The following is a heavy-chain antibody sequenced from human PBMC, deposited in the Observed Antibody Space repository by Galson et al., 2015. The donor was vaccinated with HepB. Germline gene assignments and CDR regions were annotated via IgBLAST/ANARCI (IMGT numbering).Heavy chain of an antibody. CDR2: INPSGGTT. Sequence: SVKVSCKASGYTSTSYYMHWVRQAPGQGLEWMGMINPSGGTTSYAQKFQGRVTMTRDTSTSAVYMELSSLRSEDTAVYYCARDLIGYIDYWGQGTLVTVSS. CDR1: GYTSTSYY. V-gene: IGHV1-46*01. J-gene: IGHJ4*02. CDR3: ARDLIGYIDY. D-gene: IGHD2-15*01.